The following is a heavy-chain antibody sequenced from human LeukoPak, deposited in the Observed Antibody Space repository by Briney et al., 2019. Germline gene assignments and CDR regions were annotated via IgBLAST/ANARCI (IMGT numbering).Heavy chain of an antibody. CDR3: ARRTGSGTYYSLFFDY. CDR2: IHPVDSDT. D-gene: IGHD1-26*01. CDR1: GYRFTAYW. J-gene: IGHJ4*02. V-gene: IGHV5-51*01. Sequence: GESLKISCKASGYRFTAYWIGWVRQMPGKGLGWMGVIHPVDSDTTYSPSFQGQVTISADKSNNIAYLEWDSLKASDSGTYYCARRTGSGTYYSLFFDYWGQGALVTVSS.